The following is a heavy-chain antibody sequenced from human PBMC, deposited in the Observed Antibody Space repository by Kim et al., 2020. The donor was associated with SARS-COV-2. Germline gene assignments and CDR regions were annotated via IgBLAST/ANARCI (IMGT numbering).Heavy chain of an antibody. Sequence: GGSLRLSCAASGFTFSSYAMSWVRKAPGKGLEWVSAISGSGGSTYYADSVKGRVTISRDNSKNTLYLQMNSLRAEDTAVYYCAKRTRHHYYGSGKQAYSYVMDVWGQGTTVTVSS. V-gene: IGHV3-23*01. CDR3: AKRTRHHYYGSGKQAYSYVMDV. CDR1: GFTFSSYA. CDR2: ISGSGGST. J-gene: IGHJ6*02. D-gene: IGHD3-10*01.